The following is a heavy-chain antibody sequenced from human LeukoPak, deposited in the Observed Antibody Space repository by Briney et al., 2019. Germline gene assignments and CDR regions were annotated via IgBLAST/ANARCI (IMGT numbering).Heavy chain of an antibody. CDR1: GGTFSSYA. Sequence: GASVKVSCEASGGTFSSYAISWVRQAPGQGLEWMGGIIPIFGTANYAQKFQGRATITTDESTSTAYMELSSLRSEDTAVYYCARALSPPYYYYYYMDVWGKGTTVTVSS. CDR3: ARALSPPYYYYYYMDV. V-gene: IGHV1-69*05. J-gene: IGHJ6*03. CDR2: IIPIFGTA.